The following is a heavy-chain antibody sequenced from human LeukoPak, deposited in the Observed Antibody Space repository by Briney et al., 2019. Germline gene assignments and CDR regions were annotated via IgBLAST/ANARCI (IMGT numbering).Heavy chain of an antibody. V-gene: IGHV4-4*07. Sequence: SETLSLTCTVSGGSITGYYWNWIRQPAGQGLEWLGRVYSSGVGNYNPSLTSRVTMSVDTSKNQFSLKLTSLTAADTAVHYCAREEFLHEIDSSGYFVYWGQGTLVTVSS. CDR2: VYSSGVG. D-gene: IGHD3-22*01. CDR3: AREEFLHEIDSSGYFVY. J-gene: IGHJ4*02. CDR1: GGSITGYY.